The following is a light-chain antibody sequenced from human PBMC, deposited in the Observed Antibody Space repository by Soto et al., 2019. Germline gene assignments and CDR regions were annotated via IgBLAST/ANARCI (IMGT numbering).Light chain of an antibody. V-gene: IGLV3-21*02. Sequence: SYELTQPPSVSVAPGQTARITCGGNNIGSKSVHWYQQRPGQAPVVVVYDDSDRPSGIPERYSGSNSGSTGTLTISRVEAGDEADYYCQVWDDNSDHWVFGGGTKLTVL. CDR1: NIGSKS. J-gene: IGLJ3*02. CDR2: DDS. CDR3: QVWDDNSDHWV.